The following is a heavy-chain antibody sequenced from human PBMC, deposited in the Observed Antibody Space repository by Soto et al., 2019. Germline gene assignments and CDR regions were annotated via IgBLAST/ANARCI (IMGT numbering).Heavy chain of an antibody. Sequence: ASVKVSCKASGYTFTSYYMHWVRQAPGQGLEWMGIINPSGGSTSYAQKFQGRVTMTRDTSTSTVYMELSSLRSEDTAVYYCARGGGFLYYFSGYYFQGAFDIWGPGTMITVSS. D-gene: IGHD3-22*01. CDR1: GYTFTSYY. CDR2: INPSGGST. CDR3: ARGGGFLYYFSGYYFQGAFDI. J-gene: IGHJ3*02. V-gene: IGHV1-46*01.